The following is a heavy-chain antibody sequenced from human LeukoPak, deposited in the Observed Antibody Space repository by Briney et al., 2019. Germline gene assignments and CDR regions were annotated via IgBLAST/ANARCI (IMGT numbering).Heavy chain of an antibody. D-gene: IGHD2-2*01. CDR2: ISYDGSNK. Sequence: GGSLRLSCAASGFTFSSYGMHWVRQAPGKGLEWVAVISYDGSNKYYADSVKGRFTISRDNSKNTLYLQMNSLRAEDTAVYYCARVAGYCSSASCWGYYFDYWGQGTLVTVSS. J-gene: IGHJ4*02. CDR3: ARVAGYCSSASCWGYYFDY. CDR1: GFTFSSYG. V-gene: IGHV3-30*03.